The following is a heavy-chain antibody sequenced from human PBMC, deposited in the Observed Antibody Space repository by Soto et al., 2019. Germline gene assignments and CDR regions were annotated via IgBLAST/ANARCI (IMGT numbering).Heavy chain of an antibody. CDR1: GGSVSSGSYY. V-gene: IGHV4-61*01. CDR2: IDYSGST. D-gene: IGHD5-18*01. J-gene: IGHJ6*01. Sequence: QVQLQESGPGLVKPSETLSLTCTVSGGSVSSGSYYWSWIRQPPGQGLEWIGYIDYSGSTNYNPSLQSRVTISVDTSKKQFPLKLSSVSASDTAVYYCARPLYSYGPMDVWGQGTTVTVSS. CDR3: ARPLYSYGPMDV.